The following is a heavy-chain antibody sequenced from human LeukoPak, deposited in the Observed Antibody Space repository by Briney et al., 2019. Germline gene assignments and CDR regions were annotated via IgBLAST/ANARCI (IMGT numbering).Heavy chain of an antibody. J-gene: IGHJ4*02. CDR2: LKPDESEN. CDR3: PRHPRGDYDFWSRYLFDVLSHHGPKETVYFDY. D-gene: IGHD3-3*01. CDR1: GFTLSDYW. Sequence: GGSLRLSCAVSGFTLSDYWMTWVRQAPGKGLEWVASLKPDESENYYVDSVKGRFTISRDNAKNSLYLQMNSLRAEDTAVYYCPRHPRGDYDFWSRYLFDVLSHHGPKETVYFDYWGQGTLVTVSS. V-gene: IGHV3-7*01.